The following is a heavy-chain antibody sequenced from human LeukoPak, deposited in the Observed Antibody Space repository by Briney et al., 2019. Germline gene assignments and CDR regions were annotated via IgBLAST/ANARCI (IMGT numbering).Heavy chain of an antibody. CDR3: ARAAYCGGDCYSGPMPFYY. V-gene: IGHV3-21*01. CDR2: ISSRSSYI. Sequence: GGSLRLSCAASGFTFSSYSMNWVRQAPGQGLECVSSISSRSSYIYCADSVKGRFTISRDNAKNSLYLQMNSLRAEDTAVYYCARAAYCGGDCYSGPMPFYYWGQGTLVTVSS. D-gene: IGHD2-21*02. J-gene: IGHJ4*02. CDR1: GFTFSSYS.